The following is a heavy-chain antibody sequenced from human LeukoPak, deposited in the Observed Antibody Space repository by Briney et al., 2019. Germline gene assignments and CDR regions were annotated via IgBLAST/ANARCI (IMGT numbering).Heavy chain of an antibody. D-gene: IGHD3-10*01. V-gene: IGHV4-59*08. J-gene: IGHJ4*02. CDR2: IYYTGST. CDR3: ARYYYGSGSYQRYFDY. CDR1: GGSISNYF. Sequence: PSETLSLTCTVSGGSISNYFWSWVRQPPGKGLEWIWYIYYTGSTNYNPSLKSRVTISVDTSKNQFSLTLSSVTAADTAVYYCARYYYGSGSYQRYFDYWGQGTLVTVSS.